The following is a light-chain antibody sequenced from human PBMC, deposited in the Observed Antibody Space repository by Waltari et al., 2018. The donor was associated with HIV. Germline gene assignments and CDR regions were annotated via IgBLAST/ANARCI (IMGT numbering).Light chain of an antibody. V-gene: IGKV4-1*01. Sequence: DIVMTQSPESLAVSLGERATINCKSSQTIFYKSNNKNYIALEQQKPGQSPKLLIAWASNREVGVPDRFSGSGSGTDCTLTISSLQAEDVAVYYCQQFYRTPYTFGQGTRLEFK. J-gene: IGKJ2*01. CDR2: WAS. CDR3: QQFYRTPYT. CDR1: QTIFYKSNNKNY.